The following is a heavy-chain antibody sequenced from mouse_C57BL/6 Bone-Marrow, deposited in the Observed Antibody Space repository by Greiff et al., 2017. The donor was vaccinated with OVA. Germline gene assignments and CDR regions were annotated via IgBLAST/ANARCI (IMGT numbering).Heavy chain of an antibody. D-gene: IGHD2-12*01. J-gene: IGHJ3*01. V-gene: IGHV5-17*01. Sequence: DVHLVESGGGLVKPGGSLKLSCAASGFTFSDYGMHWVRQAPEKGLEWVAYISSGSSTIYYADTVKGRFTISRGNAKNTLFLQMTRLRSEYTAMYYCARGSYFFAYWGQGTLVTVS. CDR3: ARGSYFFAY. CDR1: GFTFSDYG. CDR2: ISSGSSTI.